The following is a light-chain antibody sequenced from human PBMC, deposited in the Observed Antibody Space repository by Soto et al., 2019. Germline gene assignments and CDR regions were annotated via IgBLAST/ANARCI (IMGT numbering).Light chain of an antibody. Sequence: DIQMTQSPSTLSASVGDRVTITCRASQSISSWLAWYQQKPGKAPKLLIYKASSLESGVPSRFRGSGSGTEFTLTISRLQPDDFATYFCQQYKSYPLTFGGGTKVEIK. CDR3: QQYKSYPLT. CDR1: QSISSW. V-gene: IGKV1-5*03. J-gene: IGKJ4*01. CDR2: KAS.